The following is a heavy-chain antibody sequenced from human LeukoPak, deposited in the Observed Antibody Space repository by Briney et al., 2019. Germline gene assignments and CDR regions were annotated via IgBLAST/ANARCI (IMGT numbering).Heavy chain of an antibody. CDR3: AERGH. CDR1: GSTFSNYW. Sequence: GGSLRLSCAASGSTFSNYWMSWVRQAPGRGLEWVANINQDGSEKYYSDSVKGRFTISRDNAKNLLYLQMSSLRAEDTAVYYCAERGHWGQGTLVTVSS. V-gene: IGHV3-7*01. CDR2: INQDGSEK. D-gene: IGHD3-16*01. J-gene: IGHJ4*02.